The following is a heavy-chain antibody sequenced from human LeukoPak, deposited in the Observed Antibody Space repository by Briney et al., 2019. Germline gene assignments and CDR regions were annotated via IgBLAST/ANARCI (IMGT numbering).Heavy chain of an antibody. CDR3: ARRGSRIVVVVAARKPHYFDY. CDR2: VSHSGST. V-gene: IGHV4-34*01. D-gene: IGHD2-15*01. CDR1: GGSFSGYY. J-gene: IGHJ4*02. Sequence: SETLSLTCAVYGGSFSGYYWRWIRQPPGKGLEWIGEVSHSGSTNYNPSLKSRVTISVDTSKNQFSLKLSSVTAADTAVYYCARRGSRIVVVVAARKPHYFDYWGQGTLVTVSS.